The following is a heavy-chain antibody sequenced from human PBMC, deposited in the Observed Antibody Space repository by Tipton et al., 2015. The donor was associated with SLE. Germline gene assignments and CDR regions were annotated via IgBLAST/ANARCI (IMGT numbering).Heavy chain of an antibody. CDR2: INPSGVST. CDR1: GYTFTSYY. CDR3: ARHGVGYYHFWSGYFEY. J-gene: IGHJ4*02. Sequence: QLVQSGAEVKKPGASVKVSCKASGYTFTSYYVHWVRQAPGQGLEWMGIINPSGVSTSYAQKFQDRVTMTRDTSTSTVYMELSSLRSEDTAVYYCARHGVGYYHFWSGYFEYWGQGTLVTVSS. V-gene: IGHV1-46*01. D-gene: IGHD3-3*01.